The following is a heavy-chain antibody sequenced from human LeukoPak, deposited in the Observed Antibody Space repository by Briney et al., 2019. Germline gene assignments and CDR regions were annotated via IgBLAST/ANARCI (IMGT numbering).Heavy chain of an antibody. J-gene: IGHJ4*02. Sequence: SVKVSCKASGFTFTSSAMQWVRQARGQRLEWIGRIVVGSGNTNYAQKFQERVTITRDMSTSTAYMELSSLRSEDTAVYYCAAVTMVRGVMEFDYWGQGTLVTVSS. D-gene: IGHD3-10*01. CDR2: IVVGSGNT. V-gene: IGHV1-58*02. CDR3: AAVTMVRGVMEFDY. CDR1: GFTFTSSA.